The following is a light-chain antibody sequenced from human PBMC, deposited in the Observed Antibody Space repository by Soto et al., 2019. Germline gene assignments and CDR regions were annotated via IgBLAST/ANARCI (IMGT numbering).Light chain of an antibody. CDR3: QQYNNWPRT. J-gene: IGKJ1*01. CDR1: QSVSSN. V-gene: IGKV3-15*01. Sequence: EIVMTQSPATLSVSPGERATLSCRASQSVSSNLAWYQQKPGQAPRLLIYGASIRATGIPARFSGSGSETEFNLTLCSLRSEDFAVYYCQQYNNWPRTFGQGTKVEIK. CDR2: GAS.